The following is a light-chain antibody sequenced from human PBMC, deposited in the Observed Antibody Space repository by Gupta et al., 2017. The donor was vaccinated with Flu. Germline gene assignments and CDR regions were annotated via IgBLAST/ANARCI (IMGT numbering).Light chain of an antibody. V-gene: IGKV1-5*03. CDR2: KAS. J-gene: IGKJ4*01. CDR3: QHDSYYMVT. Sequence: DIQMTQSPSTLSASIGDRVTITCRASESISSWLAWYQQKPGKAPKLLIYKASTLDSGVPSRFSGSGSGTAFTLTISSLQADDFGNYYCQHDSYYMVTFGGGTKVEIK. CDR1: ESISSW.